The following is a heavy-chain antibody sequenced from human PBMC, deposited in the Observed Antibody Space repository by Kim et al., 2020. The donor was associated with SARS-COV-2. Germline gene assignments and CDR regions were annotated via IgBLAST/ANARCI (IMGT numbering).Heavy chain of an antibody. J-gene: IGHJ4*02. V-gene: IGHV3-33*01. D-gene: IGHD4-17*01. CDR1: GFTFSSYG. CDR3: AREGTVGSWFDY. Sequence: GGSLRLSCAASGFTFSSYGMHWVRQAPGKGLEWVAVIWYDGSNKYYADSVKGRFTISRDNSKNTLYLQMNSLRAEDTAVYYCAREGTVGSWFDYWGQGTLVTVSS. CDR2: IWYDGSNK.